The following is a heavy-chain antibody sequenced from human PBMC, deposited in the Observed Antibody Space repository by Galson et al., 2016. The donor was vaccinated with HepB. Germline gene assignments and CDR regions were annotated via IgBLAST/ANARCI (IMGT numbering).Heavy chain of an antibody. J-gene: IGHJ6*02. CDR1: GFTFSLYS. D-gene: IGHD6-6*01. CDR3: ARGRSIVGRPGPAVGMDV. Sequence: SLRLSCAASGFTFSLYSMHWVRQAPGKGLEWVAVVSHAGSNKHYADSVKGRFTISRDNSTLYLQMNSLRAEDTAVYYCARGRSIVGRPGPAVGMDVWGQGTTVTVSS. CDR2: VSHAGSNK. V-gene: IGHV3-30*04.